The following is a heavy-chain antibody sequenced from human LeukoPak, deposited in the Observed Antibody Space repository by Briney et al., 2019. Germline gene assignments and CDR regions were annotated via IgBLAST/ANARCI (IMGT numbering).Heavy chain of an antibody. Sequence: GASVKVSCEASGYTFTSYYMHWVRQAPGQGLEWMGIINPSGGSTSYAQKFQGRVTMTRDMSTSTDYMELSSLRSEDTAVYYCATNILVRDIINWFDPWGQGTLVTVSS. CDR1: GYTFTSYY. D-gene: IGHD3-10*01. CDR3: ATNILVRDIINWFDP. CDR2: INPSGGST. J-gene: IGHJ5*02. V-gene: IGHV1-46*01.